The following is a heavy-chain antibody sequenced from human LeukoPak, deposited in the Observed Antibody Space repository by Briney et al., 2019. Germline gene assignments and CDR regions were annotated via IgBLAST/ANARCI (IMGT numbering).Heavy chain of an antibody. J-gene: IGHJ4*02. CDR3: ARGGSIAASYFDY. V-gene: IGHV3-33*01. D-gene: IGHD6-13*01. CDR2: IWYDGSNK. CDR1: GFTFSSYG. Sequence: GRSLRLSCAASGFTFSSYGMHWVRQAPGKGLEWVAVIWYDGSNKYYADSVKGRFTISRDNSKNTLYLQMNSLRAEDTAVYYCARGGSIAASYFDYWGQGTLVTVSS.